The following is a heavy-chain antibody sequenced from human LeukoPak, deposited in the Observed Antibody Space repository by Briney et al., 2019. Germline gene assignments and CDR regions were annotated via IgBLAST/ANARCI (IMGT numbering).Heavy chain of an antibody. CDR2: IWYDGSNK. Sequence: GGSLRLSCAASGFTFSSYGMHWVRQAPGKGLEWVAVIWYDGSNKYYADSVKGRFTISRDNSKNALYLQMNSLRAEDTAVYYCAKGHLDFDYWGQGTLVTVSS. CDR3: AKGHLDFDY. CDR1: GFTFSSYG. J-gene: IGHJ4*02. V-gene: IGHV3-33*06.